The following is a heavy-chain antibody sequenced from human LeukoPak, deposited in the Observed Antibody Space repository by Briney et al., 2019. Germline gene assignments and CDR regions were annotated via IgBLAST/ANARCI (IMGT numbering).Heavy chain of an antibody. CDR1: GDSMGNDY. CDR3: ARNEFRSYGLVHY. J-gene: IGHJ4*02. CDR2: TSTSGST. Sequence: PSETLSLTCTVSGDSMGNDYWSWIRQSAGKGLEWIGRTSTSGSTDYNPSLRSRVTMSVDTSRNQFSLTLTSMTAADTAVYYCARNEFRSYGLVHYWGQGTLVTVSS. D-gene: IGHD6-6*01. V-gene: IGHV4-4*07.